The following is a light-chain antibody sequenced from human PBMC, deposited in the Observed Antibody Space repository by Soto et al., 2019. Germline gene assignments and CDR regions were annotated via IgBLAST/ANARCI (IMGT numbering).Light chain of an antibody. CDR1: QSVSSRN. V-gene: IGKV3-20*01. J-gene: IGKJ2*01. Sequence: EIALTQSPGTLSLSPGERATLSCRASQSVSSRNLAWYRQKTGQAPSLLIYGASNRATGIPDRFSGSGSGTDFTLTISRLEPEDFAVYDWLRYGDSPPAYTFGQGTKLEIK. CDR2: GAS. CDR3: LRYGDSPPAYT.